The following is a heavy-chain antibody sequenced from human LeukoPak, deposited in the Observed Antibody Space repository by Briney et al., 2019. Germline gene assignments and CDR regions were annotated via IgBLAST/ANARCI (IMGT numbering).Heavy chain of an antibody. V-gene: IGHV4-4*07. CDR2: IYTSGST. J-gene: IGHJ6*03. Sequence: SETLSLTCTVSGGSISSYYWSWIRQPTGKGLEWIGRIYTSGSTNYNPSLKSRVTMSVDTSKNQFSLKLSSVTAADTAVYYCARDTAAAHPGYYYYYMDVWGKGTTVTVSS. CDR1: GGSISSYY. CDR3: ARDTAAAHPGYYYYYMDV. D-gene: IGHD6-13*01.